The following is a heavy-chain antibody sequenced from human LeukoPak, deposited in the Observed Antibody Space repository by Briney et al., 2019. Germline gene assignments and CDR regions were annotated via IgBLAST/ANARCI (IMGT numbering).Heavy chain of an antibody. D-gene: IGHD7-27*01. Sequence: GGSLRLSCETSGFTFRTYAMNWVRQAPGKGLEWVSSMGGSGASIYYADSVKGRFTISRDNAKNSLYLQMNSLRVDDTAVYYCAREEPGDLGQAFHYWGQGTLVTVSS. CDR1: GFTFRTYA. V-gene: IGHV3-21*01. J-gene: IGHJ4*02. CDR3: AREEPGDLGQAFHY. CDR2: MGGSGASI.